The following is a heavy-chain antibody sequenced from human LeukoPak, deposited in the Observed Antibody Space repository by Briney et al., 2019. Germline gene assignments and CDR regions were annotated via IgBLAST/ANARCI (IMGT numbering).Heavy chain of an antibody. CDR3: ARISMTTSGWYFDL. CDR1: GYTFTSHY. D-gene: IGHD1-1*01. V-gene: IGHV1-46*01. Sequence: ASVNLPCKASGYTFTSHYMHWLRQAPGQGLEWMGIVHPSGSSTAYAQEFQGRVTMTRDTATSTVYMELSGLRSEDTAVYYCARISMTTSGWYFDLWGRGYLGSVSS. J-gene: IGHJ2*01. CDR2: VHPSGSST.